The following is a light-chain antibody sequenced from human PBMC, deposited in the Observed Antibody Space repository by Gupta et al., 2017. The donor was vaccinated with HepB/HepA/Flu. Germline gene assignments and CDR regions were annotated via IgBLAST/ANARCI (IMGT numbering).Light chain of an antibody. J-gene: IGKJ4*01. V-gene: IGKV3-11*01. CDR3: QQRSYWPLT. CDR2: DAS. Sequence: EIVLPQSPATLSLSPGERATLSCRASQSVNSYLAWYQQKPGQAPRLLIYDASNRATGIPARFSGSGSGTDFTLTISSLEPEDFAVYYCQQRSYWPLTFGGGTKVEIK. CDR1: QSVNSY.